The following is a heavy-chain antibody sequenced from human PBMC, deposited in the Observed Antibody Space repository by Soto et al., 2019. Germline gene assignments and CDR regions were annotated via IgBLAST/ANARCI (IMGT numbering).Heavy chain of an antibody. CDR2: ISDDGSKK. D-gene: IGHD4-17*01. V-gene: IGHV3-30*18. J-gene: IGHJ4*02. CDR1: GFSFNNYA. CDR3: AKSAHPAAVTLYYFDS. Sequence: QVQLVESGGGVVQPGRSLRLSCAASGFSFNNYAMHWVRQAPGKGLEWVTLISDDGSKKYFADSVKGRFTVSRDNSKNTLFLQMNSLKTEDTAVYYCAKSAHPAAVTLYYFDSWSQGTLVTVSS.